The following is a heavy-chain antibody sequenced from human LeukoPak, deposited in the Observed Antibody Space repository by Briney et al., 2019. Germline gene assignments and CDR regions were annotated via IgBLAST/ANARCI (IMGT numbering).Heavy chain of an antibody. CDR2: IYYSGIT. CDR1: GGSISSSSYY. V-gene: IGHV4-39*01. D-gene: IGHD1/OR15-1a*01. Sequence: SETLCLTCTVSGGSISSSSYYWGWIRQPPGKGLEWIGTIYYSGITYYNPSLMSRVTISVDTSRNQFSLKLSSVTAADTAVYFCARLRGNFDSQQPFDYWGKGTLVTVSS. CDR3: ARLRGNFDSQQPFDY. J-gene: IGHJ4*02.